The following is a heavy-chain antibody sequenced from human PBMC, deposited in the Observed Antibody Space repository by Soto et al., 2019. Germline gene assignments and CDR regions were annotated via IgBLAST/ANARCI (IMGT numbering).Heavy chain of an antibody. J-gene: IGHJ5*02. V-gene: IGHV3-21*01. Sequence: EVELVESGGGLVKPGGSLRLSCAASGFIFSSSTLSWVRQAPGKGLEWVSCISPSSSYIYYADSVKGRFSISRDNAKNSLFLEMNNLTAEDTAVYYCARETRDSSAWGQGTLVTVSS. CDR1: GFIFSSST. CDR3: ARETRDSSA. CDR2: ISPSSSYI. D-gene: IGHD1-1*01.